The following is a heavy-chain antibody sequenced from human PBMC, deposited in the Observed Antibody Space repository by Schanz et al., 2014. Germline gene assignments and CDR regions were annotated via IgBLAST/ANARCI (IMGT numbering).Heavy chain of an antibody. V-gene: IGHV4-39*01. D-gene: IGHD1-26*01. Sequence: QLQVQESGPGLVKPSETLSLSCSFSGGSFSSSSYYWGWIRQPPGKGLEFVGTISYRESTYYNPSRKGRVTVPFDRPKYIFPLNLSPVTAAVTAVYYCARQAGATIPYFDYWGQGTLVTVSS. CDR3: ARQAGATIPYFDY. CDR1: GGSFSSSSYY. J-gene: IGHJ4*02. CDR2: ISYREST.